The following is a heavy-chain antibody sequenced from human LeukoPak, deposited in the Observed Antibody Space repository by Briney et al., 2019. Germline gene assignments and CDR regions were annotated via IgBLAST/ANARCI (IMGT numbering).Heavy chain of an antibody. CDR2: IIPIFGTA. J-gene: IGHJ4*02. Sequence: ASVTVSCKASGCTFSSYAISWVRQAPGQGLEWMGGIIPIFGTANYAQKFQGRVTITTDESTSTAYMELSSLRSEDTAVYYCAREYSSSWYYFDYWGQGTLVTVAS. CDR3: AREYSSSWYYFDY. CDR1: GCTFSSYA. D-gene: IGHD6-13*01. V-gene: IGHV1-69*05.